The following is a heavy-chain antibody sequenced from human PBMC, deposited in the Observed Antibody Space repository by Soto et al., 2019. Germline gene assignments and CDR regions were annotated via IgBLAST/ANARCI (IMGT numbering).Heavy chain of an antibody. J-gene: IGHJ3*01. CDR2: IYNSGSP. CDR3: ARDPEW. CDR1: GGSISSGGYY. V-gene: IGHV4-31*03. Sequence: QVQLQESGPGLVKPSETLSLTCTVSGGSISSGGYYWSWIRQHPGKGLEWIGYIYNSGSPYYNASRKSRVTISEDTSRNQFSLQMNSVTAADTAVYYGARDPEWWGKGTMVTVSS. D-gene: IGHD2-8*01.